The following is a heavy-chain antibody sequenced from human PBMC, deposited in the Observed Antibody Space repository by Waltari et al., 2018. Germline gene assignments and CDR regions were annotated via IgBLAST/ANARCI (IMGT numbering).Heavy chain of an antibody. CDR2: ISQDGSEI. CDR1: GFTFSNYW. CDR3: ARFVRYDILTGSPAYHFDY. V-gene: IGHV3-7*01. Sequence: EVQLVESGGGLVQPGGSLRLSCAASGFTFSNYWMSWVRQALGKGLEWVANISQDGSEIHFVDSMKGRFTISRDKAEKSLYLQMNSLRAEDTAVYYCARFVRYDILTGSPAYHFDYWGQGALVTVSS. D-gene: IGHD3-9*01. J-gene: IGHJ4*02.